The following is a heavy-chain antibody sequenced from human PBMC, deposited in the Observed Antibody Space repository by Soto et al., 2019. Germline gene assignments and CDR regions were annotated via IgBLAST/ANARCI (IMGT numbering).Heavy chain of an antibody. J-gene: IGHJ5*02. CDR3: ARIIVSRRIAVAGTGWFDP. Sequence: QVQLVQSGAEVKKPGASVKVSCKASGYTFTSYGISWVRQAPGQGLEWMGWISAYNGNTNYAQKLQGRVTMTTDTSTRTAYMELRSLRSDDTAVYYCARIIVSRRIAVAGTGWFDPWGKGTLVTVSS. CDR2: ISAYNGNT. V-gene: IGHV1-18*04. D-gene: IGHD6-19*01. CDR1: GYTFTSYG.